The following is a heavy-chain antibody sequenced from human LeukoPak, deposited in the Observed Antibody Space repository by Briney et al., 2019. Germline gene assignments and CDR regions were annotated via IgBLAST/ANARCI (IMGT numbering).Heavy chain of an antibody. CDR2: IYTSGST. V-gene: IGHV4-4*07. Sequence: PSETLSLTCTVSGGSISSYYWSWIRQPAGKGLEWIGRIYTSGSTNYNPSLKSRVTMSVDTSKNQFSLKLSSVTAADTAVYYCARDSAAWGSSGWHNWGQGTLVTVSS. CDR3: ARDSAAWGSSGWHN. J-gene: IGHJ4*02. CDR1: GGSISSYY. D-gene: IGHD6-19*01.